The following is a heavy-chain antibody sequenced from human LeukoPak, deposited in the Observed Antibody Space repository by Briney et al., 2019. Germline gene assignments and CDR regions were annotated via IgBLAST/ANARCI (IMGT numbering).Heavy chain of an antibody. D-gene: IGHD7-27*01. V-gene: IGHV2-5*01. Sequence: VSGPTLVNPTQTLTLTRTFSGFSLSTSGVGVAWIRQPPGKALEWLALIYWNDDKRYRPSLNNRLTITKDTSKDQVVLTMTNMDPVDTATYYCARDALTGTFDYWGQGTLVTVSS. CDR3: ARDALTGTFDY. J-gene: IGHJ4*02. CDR1: GFSLSTSGVG. CDR2: IYWNDDK.